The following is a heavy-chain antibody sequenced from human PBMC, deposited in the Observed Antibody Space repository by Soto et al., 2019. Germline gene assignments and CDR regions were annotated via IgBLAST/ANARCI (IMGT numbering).Heavy chain of an antibody. CDR3: ARIRRGYSYGSSYYYYGMDV. J-gene: IGHJ6*02. D-gene: IGHD5-18*01. CDR2: IDWDDDK. CDR1: GFSLSTSGMC. V-gene: IGHV2-70*01. Sequence: SGPTLVNPTRTLTLTCTFSGFSLSTSGMCVSWIRQPPGKALEWLALIDWDDDKYYSTSLKTRLTISKDTSKNQVVLTMTNMDPVDTATYYCARIRRGYSYGSSYYYYGMDVWGQGTTVTVSS.